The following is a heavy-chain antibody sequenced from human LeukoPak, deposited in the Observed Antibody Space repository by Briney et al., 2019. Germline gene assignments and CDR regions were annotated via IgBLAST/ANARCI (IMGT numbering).Heavy chain of an antibody. CDR1: GGTFSSYA. V-gene: IGHV1-69*04. CDR3: ARERSILTGYYEY. J-gene: IGHJ4*02. CDR2: IIPILGIA. D-gene: IGHD3-9*01. Sequence: GSSVKVSCKASGGTFSSYAISWVRQAPGQGIEWMGRIIPILGIANYAQKFQGRVTITADKSTSTAYMELSSLRSEDTAVYYCARERSILTGYYEYWGQGTLVTVSS.